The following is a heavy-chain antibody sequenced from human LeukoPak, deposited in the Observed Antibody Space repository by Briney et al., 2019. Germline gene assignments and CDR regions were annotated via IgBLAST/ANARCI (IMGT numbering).Heavy chain of an antibody. CDR2: ISSSGSTI. J-gene: IGHJ3*02. D-gene: IGHD1-26*01. V-gene: IGHV3-48*03. Sequence: GGSLRLSCAASGFTFSSYEMNWVRQAPGKGLEWVSYISSSGSTIYYADSVKGRFTISRDNAKNSLSLQMNSLRAEDTAVYYCAREWEEAFDIWGQGTMVTVSS. CDR3: AREWEEAFDI. CDR1: GFTFSSYE.